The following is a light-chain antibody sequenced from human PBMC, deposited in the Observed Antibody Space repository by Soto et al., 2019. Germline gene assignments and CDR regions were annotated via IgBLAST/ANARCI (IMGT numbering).Light chain of an antibody. Sequence: QSVLTQPPSVSGAPGQRVTISCTGSSSNIGAGYDVHWYQQRPGTAPKLLIFGNTNRPSGVPDRFSSSKSGTSASLAITGLQAEDEGDYYCQSYDSTLSARYVFGNGTKVTVL. J-gene: IGLJ1*01. CDR3: QSYDSTLSARYV. CDR1: SSNIGAGYD. CDR2: GNT. V-gene: IGLV1-40*01.